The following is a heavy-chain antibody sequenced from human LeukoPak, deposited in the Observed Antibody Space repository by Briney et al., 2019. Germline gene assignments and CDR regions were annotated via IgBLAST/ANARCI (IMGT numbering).Heavy chain of an antibody. CDR2: INHSGST. Sequence: SETLSLTCAVYGGSFSGYYWSWIRQPPGKGLEWIGEINHSGSTYYNPSLKSRVTISVDTSKNQFSLKLSSVTAADTAVYYCAREALYRVAFGIWGQGTMVTVSS. D-gene: IGHD5/OR15-5a*01. CDR1: GGSFSGYY. J-gene: IGHJ3*02. V-gene: IGHV4-34*01. CDR3: AREALYRVAFGI.